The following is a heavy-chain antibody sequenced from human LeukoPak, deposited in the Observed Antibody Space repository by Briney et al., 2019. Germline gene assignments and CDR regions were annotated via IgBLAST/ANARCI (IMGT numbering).Heavy chain of an antibody. CDR2: IYPGDSDT. V-gene: IGHV5-51*01. CDR3: ARPHGYCSGGSCYSSDYFDY. J-gene: IGHJ4*02. CDR1: GYSFTSYW. D-gene: IGHD2-15*01. Sequence: GESLKISCKGSGYSFTSYWIGWVRQMPGKGLEWMGIIYPGDSDTRYSPSFQGQVTISADKSISTAYLQWSSLTASDTAMYYCARPHGYCSGGSCYSSDYFDYWGQGTLVTVSS.